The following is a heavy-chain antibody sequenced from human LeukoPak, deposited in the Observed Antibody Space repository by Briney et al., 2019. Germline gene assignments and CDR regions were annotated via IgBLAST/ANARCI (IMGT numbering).Heavy chain of an antibody. CDR3: ASALPADHFDF. Sequence: GGSLRLSCAASGFTFSNYWMSWVRQAPGKGLEWVANIKYYGGEKYYADSVRGRFTFSRDNAKSSLYLQMNSLRAEDTAVYYCASALPADHFDFWGQGTLVTVSS. CDR1: GFTFSNYW. J-gene: IGHJ4*02. D-gene: IGHD1-14*01. V-gene: IGHV3-7*01. CDR2: IKYYGGEK.